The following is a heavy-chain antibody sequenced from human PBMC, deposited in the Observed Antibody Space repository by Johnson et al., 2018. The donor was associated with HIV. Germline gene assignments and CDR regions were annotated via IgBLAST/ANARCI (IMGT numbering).Heavy chain of an antibody. V-gene: IGHV3-20*04. J-gene: IGHJ3*02. D-gene: IGHD5-18*01. CDR2: INWNSGST. CDR1: GFTFDDYG. CDR3: AKERVTWSSRAIDAFDI. Sequence: VQLVESGGGVERPGGSLRLSCAASGFTFDDYGMSWVRQAPGQGPECVAVINWNSGSTGYAASVQGRFTISRDNTKNTLYLQMNSLRAEDTAVYYCAKERVTWSSRAIDAFDIWGQGTMVTVSS.